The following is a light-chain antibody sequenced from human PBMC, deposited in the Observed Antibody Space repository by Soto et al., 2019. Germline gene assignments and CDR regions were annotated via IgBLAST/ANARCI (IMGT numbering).Light chain of an antibody. Sequence: DIQMTQSPSTLSASVGDRVTITCRASQSISSWLAWYQQKPGKAPKLLIQKASSLESGVPSRFSGSGSGTEFTLNISSLQPDDFATYYCQQYNRYSPWTFGQGTKVEIK. J-gene: IGKJ1*01. V-gene: IGKV1-5*03. CDR3: QQYNRYSPWT. CDR2: KAS. CDR1: QSISSW.